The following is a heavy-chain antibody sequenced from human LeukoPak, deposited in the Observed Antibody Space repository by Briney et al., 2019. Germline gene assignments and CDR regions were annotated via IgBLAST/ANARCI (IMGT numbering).Heavy chain of an antibody. Sequence: VESLKISCKGSGYRFPSYWIGLVRQVPGKGLEGMGIIYTGDSDTRYSPSFQGQVTISADKSISTAYLQWSSLKASDTAMYYCARSDGYPPWFDPWGQGTLVTVSS. D-gene: IGHD5-24*01. J-gene: IGHJ5*02. CDR1: GYRFPSYW. CDR3: ARSDGYPPWFDP. CDR2: IYTGDSDT. V-gene: IGHV5-51*01.